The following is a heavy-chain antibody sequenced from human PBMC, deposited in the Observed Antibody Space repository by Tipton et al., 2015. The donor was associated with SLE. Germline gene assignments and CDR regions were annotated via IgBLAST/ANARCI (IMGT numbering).Heavy chain of an antibody. CDR2: INHSGNT. D-gene: IGHD2-8*01. CDR1: GGSITTGNYY. CDR3: ARPDRCGWNGVFHI. J-gene: IGHJ3*02. Sequence: TLSLTCTVSGGSITTGNYYWSWIRQPPGKGLEWIGGINHSGNTYYNPSLKSRVTISVDTSKNQFSLKVNSVTAADTAVYYCARPDRCGWNGVFHIWGQGT. V-gene: IGHV4-39*07.